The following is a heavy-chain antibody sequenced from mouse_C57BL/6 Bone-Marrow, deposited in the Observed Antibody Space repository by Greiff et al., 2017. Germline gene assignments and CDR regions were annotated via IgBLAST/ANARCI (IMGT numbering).Heavy chain of an antibody. CDR2: LSGGGGNT. Sequence: EVMLVESGGGLVKPGGSLKLSCAASGFTFSSYTMSWVRQTPEKRLEWVATLSGGGGNTYYPDSVKGRFTISRDKAKNTLYLQMSSLRSEDTALYYGARSLDRRVFDYWGQGTTLTVSS. J-gene: IGHJ2*01. V-gene: IGHV5-9*01. CDR3: ARSLDRRVFDY. CDR1: GFTFSSYT.